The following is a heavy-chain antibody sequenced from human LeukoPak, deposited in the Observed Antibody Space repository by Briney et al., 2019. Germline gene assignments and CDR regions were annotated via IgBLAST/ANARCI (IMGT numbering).Heavy chain of an antibody. CDR2: ISYDGSNK. J-gene: IGHJ3*02. Sequence: GGALRLSCAASGFTFSSYAMHWVRQAPGKGLEWVAVISYDGSNKYYADSVKGRFTISRDNSKNTLYLQMNSLRAEDTAVYYCARDRDAFDIWGQGTMVTVSS. CDR1: GFTFSSYA. V-gene: IGHV3-30*04. CDR3: ARDRDAFDI.